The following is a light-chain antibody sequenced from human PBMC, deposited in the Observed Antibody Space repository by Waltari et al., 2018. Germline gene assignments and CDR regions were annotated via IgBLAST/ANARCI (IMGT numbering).Light chain of an antibody. J-gene: IGKJ1*01. CDR3: QQYNSHET. CDR2: WAS. Sequence: DIVMTQSPDSLAVSLGERVTINCRSSQNLLYNSDNKNYLAWFQQKPVQPPKLLIYWASTRESGVPDRFSGSGSGTEFTLTISSLQPDDFATYYCQQYNSHETFGQGTKVEIK. V-gene: IGKV4-1*01. CDR1: QNLLYNSDNKNY.